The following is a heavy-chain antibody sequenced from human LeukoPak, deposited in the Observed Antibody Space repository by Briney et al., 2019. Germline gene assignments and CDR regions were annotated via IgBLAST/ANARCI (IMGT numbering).Heavy chain of an antibody. CDR1: GGTFISYA. CDR2: ISAYNGNT. Sequence: ASVKVSCKGSGGTFISYAISWVRQAPAQGLEWMGWISAYNGNTNYAQKLQGRVTMTTDTSTSTAYMQLRSLRSDDTAVYYCARDPPRIVVVVAATNYYGMDVWGQGTTVTVSS. D-gene: IGHD2-15*01. V-gene: IGHV1-18*01. J-gene: IGHJ6*02. CDR3: ARDPPRIVVVVAATNYYGMDV.